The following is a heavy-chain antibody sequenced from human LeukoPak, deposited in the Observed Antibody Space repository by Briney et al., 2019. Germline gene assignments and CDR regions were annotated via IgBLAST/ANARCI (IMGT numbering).Heavy chain of an antibody. CDR1: GYSFISHG. V-gene: IGHV1-18*01. Sequence: GASVKVSCKASGYSFISHGINWVRQAPGGGLEWMGWVNTRNGLASSAQHLQGRVSLTRDTSTNTAYLELRSLRSDDTAVYYCARDLYCSSTSCYTDYYYYYGMDVWGQGTTVTVSS. CDR2: VNTRNGLA. J-gene: IGHJ6*02. D-gene: IGHD2-2*02. CDR3: ARDLYCSSTSCYTDYYYYYGMDV.